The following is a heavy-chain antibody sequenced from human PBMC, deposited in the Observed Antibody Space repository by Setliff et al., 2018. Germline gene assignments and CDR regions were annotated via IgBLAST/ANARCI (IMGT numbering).Heavy chain of an antibody. CDR2: VIQGGSG. J-gene: IGHJ4*02. V-gene: IGHV3-23*01. CDR3: AKDTVNDGFWDSDS. Sequence: GGSLRLSCAASGFTFKDYSMVWVRQVPGKGLEWVAGVIQGGSGVYADSVKGRFIISRDNSKNSCFLQMNNLRVEDTATYYCAKDTVNDGFWDSDSWGQGIVVTVSS. D-gene: IGHD4-17*01. CDR1: GFTFKDYS.